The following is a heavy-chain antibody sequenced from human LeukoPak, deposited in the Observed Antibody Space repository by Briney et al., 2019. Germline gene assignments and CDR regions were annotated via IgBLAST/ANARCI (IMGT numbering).Heavy chain of an antibody. D-gene: IGHD3-3*01. CDR2: ISGSGGST. J-gene: IGHJ4*02. Sequence: GGSLRLSCAASGFTFSSYAMSWVRQAPGKGLEWVSAISGSGGSTYYADSVKGRFTISRDNSKNTLYRQMNSLRAEDTAVYYCATTDNDFWSGYYTAPRVYFDYWGQGTLVTVSS. CDR3: ATTDNDFWSGYYTAPRVYFDY. V-gene: IGHV3-23*01. CDR1: GFTFSSYA.